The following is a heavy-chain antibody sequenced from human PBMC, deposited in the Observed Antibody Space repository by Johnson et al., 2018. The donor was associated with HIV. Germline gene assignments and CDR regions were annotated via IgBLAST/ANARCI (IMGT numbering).Heavy chain of an antibody. J-gene: IGHJ3*02. CDR1: GFTVSRNY. Sequence: VQLVESGGGLIQPGGSLRLSCAASGFTVSRNYMSWVRQAPGKGLEWVSVIYSDGSTYYADSVKGRFTISRDNSKNTLYLQMNSLRGEDTAVYYCARDWGYDSSGYYYGAFDIWGQGTMVTVSS. V-gene: IGHV3-53*01. CDR2: IYSDGST. D-gene: IGHD3-22*01. CDR3: ARDWGYDSSGYYYGAFDI.